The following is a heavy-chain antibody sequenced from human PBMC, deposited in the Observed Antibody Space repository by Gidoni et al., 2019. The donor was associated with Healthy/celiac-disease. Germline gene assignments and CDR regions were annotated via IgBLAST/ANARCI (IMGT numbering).Heavy chain of an antibody. D-gene: IGHD3-3*01. V-gene: IGHV3-15*01. CDR3: TTSHYDFWSGYRDAFDI. Sequence: EVQLVESGGGLVKPGGSLRLACAASGFNFSNAWMSWVRQAPGKGLEWVGRIKSKTDGGTTDYAAPVKGRFTISRDDSKNTLYHQMNSLKTEDTAVYYCTTSHYDFWSGYRDAFDIWGQGTMVTVSS. CDR2: IKSKTDGGTT. CDR1: GFNFSNAW. J-gene: IGHJ3*02.